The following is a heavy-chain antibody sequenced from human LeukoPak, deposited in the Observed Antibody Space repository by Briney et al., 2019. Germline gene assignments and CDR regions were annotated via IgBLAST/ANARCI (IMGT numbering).Heavy chain of an antibody. CDR2: IIPIFGTA. D-gene: IGHD6-13*01. CDR1: GGTFSSYA. J-gene: IGHJ5*02. V-gene: IGHV1-69*05. CDR3: ARDVWVVTSSSWRTTNWFDP. Sequence: VASVKVSCKASGGTFSSYAISWVRQAPGQGLEWMGGIIPIFGTANYAQKFQGRVTITTDESTSTAYMELSSLRSEDTAVYYCARDVWVVTSSSWRTTNWFDPWGQGTLVTVSS.